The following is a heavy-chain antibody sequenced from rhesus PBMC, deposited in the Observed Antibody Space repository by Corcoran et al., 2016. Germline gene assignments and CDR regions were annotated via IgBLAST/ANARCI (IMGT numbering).Heavy chain of an antibody. CDR3: ARVRYSSGWPRDTFDY. V-gene: IGHV4S17*01. D-gene: IGHD6-31*01. Sequence: QVQLQESGPGLVKPSETLSLTCAVSGGSISSSYYYWSWIRQASGKGLEWIGNIDGNTPSPNYNPALTTRVTISKDTSKNQFSLKLSAVTAADTAVYYCARVRYSSGWPRDTFDYWGQGVLVPVSS. CDR1: GGSISSSYYY. CDR2: IDGNTPSP. J-gene: IGHJ4*01.